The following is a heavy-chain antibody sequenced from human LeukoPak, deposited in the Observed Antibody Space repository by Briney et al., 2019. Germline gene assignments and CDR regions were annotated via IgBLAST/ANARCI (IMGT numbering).Heavy chain of an antibody. Sequence: SQTLSLTCTVSGGSISSGDYYWSWIRQPPGKGLEWIGYIYYSGSTNYNPSLKSRVTISVDTSKNQFSLKLSPVTAADTAVYYCARDRSYGPSGYYYGMDVWGQGTTVTVSS. CDR1: GGSISSGDYY. D-gene: IGHD5-18*01. CDR2: IYYSGST. J-gene: IGHJ6*02. V-gene: IGHV4-61*08. CDR3: ARDRSYGPSGYYYGMDV.